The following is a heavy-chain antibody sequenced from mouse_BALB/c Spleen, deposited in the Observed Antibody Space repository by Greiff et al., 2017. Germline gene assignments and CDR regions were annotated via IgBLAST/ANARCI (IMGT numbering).Heavy chain of an antibody. D-gene: IGHD1-1*01. J-gene: IGHJ4*01. CDR1: GFNIKDYY. V-gene: IGHV14-1*02. Sequence: VQLKESGAELVRPGALVKLSCKASGFNIKDYYMHWVKQRPEQGLEWIGWIDPENGNTIYDPKFQGKASITADTSSNTAYLQLSSLTSEDTAVYYCARWYYGSEGAMDYWGQGTSVTVSS. CDR3: ARWYYGSEGAMDY. CDR2: IDPENGNT.